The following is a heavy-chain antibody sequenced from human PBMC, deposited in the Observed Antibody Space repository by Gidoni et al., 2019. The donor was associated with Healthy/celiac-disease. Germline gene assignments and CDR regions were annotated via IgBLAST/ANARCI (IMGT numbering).Heavy chain of an antibody. CDR3: AKDQNYYDSSGYYPGDY. Sequence: QVQLVESGGGVVQPGRSLRLSCAASGFTFSSYGMHWVRQAPGKGLEWVAVISYDGSNKYYADSVKGRFTISRDNSKNTLYLQMNSLRAEDTAVYYCAKDQNYYDSSGYYPGDYWGQGTLVTVSS. CDR1: GFTFSSYG. J-gene: IGHJ4*02. V-gene: IGHV3-30*18. CDR2: ISYDGSNK. D-gene: IGHD3-22*01.